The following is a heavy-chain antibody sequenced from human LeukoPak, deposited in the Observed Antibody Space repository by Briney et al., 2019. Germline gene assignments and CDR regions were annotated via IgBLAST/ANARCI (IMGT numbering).Heavy chain of an antibody. V-gene: IGHV3-21*01. CDR3: AREEWQQLAFDY. CDR2: ISSSSSYI. J-gene: IGHJ4*02. CDR1: VFTLSRYS. D-gene: IGHD6-13*01. Sequence: GGSLRLSCAPSVFTLSRYSMNLVRQAPGKGLEWVSSISSSSSYIYYADSVKGRFTISRDNAKNSLYLQMNSLRAEDTAVYYCAREEWQQLAFDYWGQGTLVTVSS.